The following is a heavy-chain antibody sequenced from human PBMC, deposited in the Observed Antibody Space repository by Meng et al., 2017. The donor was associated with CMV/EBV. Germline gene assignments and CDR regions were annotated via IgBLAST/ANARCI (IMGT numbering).Heavy chain of an antibody. J-gene: IGHJ5*02. CDR3: TRDAHLTTVTPNWFDP. V-gene: IGHV1-2*02. Sequence: VHVVQIWAAVKKPGAYVKVSCKASGYTFTSYGISWVRQAPGQGLEWMGCINPNSGDTNYAQKFQGRVTMTRDTSISTAYMELSRLRSDDTAVYYCTRDAHLTTVTPNWFDPWGQGTLVTVSS. CDR1: GYTFTSYG. D-gene: IGHD4-17*01. CDR2: INPNSGDT.